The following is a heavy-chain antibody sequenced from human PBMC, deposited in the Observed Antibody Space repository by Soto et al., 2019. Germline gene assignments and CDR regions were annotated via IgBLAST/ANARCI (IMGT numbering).Heavy chain of an antibody. CDR1: GFTVSGTY. V-gene: IGHV3-53*02. D-gene: IGHD5-18*01. CDR3: ARGGDRPMVNGYYYGMDV. CDR2: IHIGGST. J-gene: IGHJ6*02. Sequence: EVQLVETGGGLIQPGGSLRLSCAASGFTVSGTYMSWVRQAPGKGLDWVSVIHIGGSTYYADSVKGRFTISRDNSKNTLYLQMNSLRAEDTAFYCCARGGDRPMVNGYYYGMDVWGQGTTVTVFS.